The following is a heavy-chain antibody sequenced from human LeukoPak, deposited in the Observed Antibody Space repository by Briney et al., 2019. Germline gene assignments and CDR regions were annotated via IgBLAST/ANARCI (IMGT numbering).Heavy chain of an antibody. Sequence: SETLSLTCAVYGGSFSGYYWSWIRQRPGKGLEWIGEINHSGSTNYNPSLKSRVTISVDTSKNQFSLKLSSVTAADTAVYYCARDYCSGGSCYPPNWFDPWGQGTLVTVSS. V-gene: IGHV4-34*01. CDR3: ARDYCSGGSCYPPNWFDP. CDR2: INHSGST. D-gene: IGHD2-15*01. J-gene: IGHJ5*02. CDR1: GGSFSGYY.